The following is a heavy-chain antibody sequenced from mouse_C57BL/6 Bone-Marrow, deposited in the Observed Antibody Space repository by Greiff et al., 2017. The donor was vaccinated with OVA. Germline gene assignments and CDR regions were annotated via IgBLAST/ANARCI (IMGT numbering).Heavy chain of an antibody. CDR1: GFTFSSYA. Sequence: EVKLEESGGGLVKPGGSLKLSCAASGFTFSSYAMSWVRQTPEKRLEWVATISDGGSYTYYPDNVKGRFTISRDNAKNNLYLQMSHLKSEDTAMYYCARGGDYAPYYAMDYWGQGTSVTVSS. CDR3: ARGGDYAPYYAMDY. CDR2: ISDGGSYT. D-gene: IGHD1-1*01. J-gene: IGHJ4*01. V-gene: IGHV5-4*03.